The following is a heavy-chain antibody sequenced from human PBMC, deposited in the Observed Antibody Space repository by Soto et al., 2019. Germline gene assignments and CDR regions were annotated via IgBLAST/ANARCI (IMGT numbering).Heavy chain of an antibody. Sequence: GGSLRLSCAASGFTFSNYWMSWVRQAPGKGLEWVANIQQDGGEQYYVDSVKGRFTISRDNAKNSLYLQMSSLRAEDTAVYYCTRGIRGSSGWSYYYATDVWGQGTTVTVSS. V-gene: IGHV3-7*03. CDR3: TRGIRGSSGWSYYYATDV. CDR1: GFTFSNYW. J-gene: IGHJ6*02. D-gene: IGHD6-19*01. CDR2: IQQDGGEQ.